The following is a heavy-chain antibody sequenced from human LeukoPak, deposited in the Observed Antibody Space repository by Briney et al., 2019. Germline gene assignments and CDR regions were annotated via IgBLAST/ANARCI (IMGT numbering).Heavy chain of an antibody. CDR1: GCTFSSYA. CDR3: ARAARYSGYDLDY. V-gene: IGHV1-69*01. J-gene: IGHJ4*02. CDR2: IIPTCGRA. D-gene: IGHD5-12*01. Sequence: GSSVKVSCKASGCTFSSYAISWVRQAPGQGLEWMGGIIPTCGRANYAQKFQGRVTITADESTSTAYMELSSLRSEDTAVYYCARAARYSGYDLDYWGQGTLVTVSS.